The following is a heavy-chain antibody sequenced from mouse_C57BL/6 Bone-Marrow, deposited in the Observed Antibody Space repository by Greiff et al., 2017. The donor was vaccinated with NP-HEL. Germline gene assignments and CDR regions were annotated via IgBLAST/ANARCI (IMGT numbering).Heavy chain of an antibody. J-gene: IGHJ2*01. D-gene: IGHD2-1*01. CDR3: ARIIYYPEGYFDY. V-gene: IGHV1-64*01. Sequence: QVQLQQPGAELVKPGASVKLSCKASGYTFTSYWMHWVKQRPGQGLEWIGMIHPNSGSTNYNEKFKSKATLTVDKSSSTAYMQLSSLTSEDSAVYYCARIIYYPEGYFDYWGQGTTLTVSS. CDR1: GYTFTSYW. CDR2: IHPNSGST.